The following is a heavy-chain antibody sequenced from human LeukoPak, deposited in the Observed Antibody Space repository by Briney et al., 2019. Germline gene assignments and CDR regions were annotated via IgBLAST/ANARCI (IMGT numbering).Heavy chain of an antibody. CDR1: GFTFSSYD. CDR3: AKERGYGYNHIDY. J-gene: IGHJ4*02. Sequence: PGGSLRLSCAASGFTFSSYDMNWVRQAPGKGLEWVSYISNSGSTIYYADSVKGRFTISRDNAKSSLYLQMNSLRAEDTAVYYCAKERGYGYNHIDYWGQGTLVTVSS. V-gene: IGHV3-48*03. CDR2: ISNSGSTI. D-gene: IGHD5-24*01.